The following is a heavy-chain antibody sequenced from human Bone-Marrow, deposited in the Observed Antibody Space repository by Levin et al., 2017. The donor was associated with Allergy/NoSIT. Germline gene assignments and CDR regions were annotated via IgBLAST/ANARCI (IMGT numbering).Heavy chain of an antibody. V-gene: IGHV4-59*01. Sequence: SETLSLTCTVSGGSISSYYWSWIRQPPGKGLEWIGYIYYSGSTNYNPSLKSRVTISVDTSKNQFSLKLSSVTAADTAVYYCARVSRYSREQDPSRWGIFDYWGQGTLVTVSS. CDR1: GGSISSYY. CDR3: ARVSRYSREQDPSRWGIFDY. CDR2: IYYSGST. J-gene: IGHJ4*02. D-gene: IGHD2-2*02.